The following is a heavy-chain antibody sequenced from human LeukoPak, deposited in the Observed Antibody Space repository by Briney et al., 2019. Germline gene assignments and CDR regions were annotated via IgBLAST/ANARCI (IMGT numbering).Heavy chain of an antibody. CDR2: IYPGDSDT. J-gene: IGHJ3*02. V-gene: IGHV5-51*01. Sequence: PGESLNISCKGSGYSFTSYWIGWVRQMPGKGLEWMGIIYPGDSDTRYSPSFQGQVTISADKSISTAYLQWSSLKASDTAMYYCARGAYDILTGFGDAFDIWGQGTMVTVSS. CDR1: GYSFTSYW. D-gene: IGHD3-9*01. CDR3: ARGAYDILTGFGDAFDI.